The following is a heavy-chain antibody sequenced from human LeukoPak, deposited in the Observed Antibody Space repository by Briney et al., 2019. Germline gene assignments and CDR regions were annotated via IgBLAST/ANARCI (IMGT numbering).Heavy chain of an antibody. CDR2: ISGSGGGT. V-gene: IGHV3-23*01. Sequence: PGGSLRLSCATSGFTFSTSAMSWVRQAPGKGLAWVSTISGSGGGTYYADSVKGRFTISRDNSKNTLYLQMNSLRVEDTALYYCARDGYDILTGYYAYHFDYWGQGTLVTVSS. CDR1: GFTFSTSA. D-gene: IGHD3-9*01. J-gene: IGHJ4*02. CDR3: ARDGYDILTGYYAYHFDY.